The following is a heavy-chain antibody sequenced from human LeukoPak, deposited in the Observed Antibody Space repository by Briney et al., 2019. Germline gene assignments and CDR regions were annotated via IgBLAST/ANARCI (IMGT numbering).Heavy chain of an antibody. V-gene: IGHV1-69*13. CDR1: GGTFSSYA. J-gene: IGHJ6*02. D-gene: IGHD2-15*01. CDR3: ARLEVYCSGGSCYNYRPHAYYGMDV. CDR2: IIPIFGTA. Sequence: ASVKVSCKASGGTFSSYAISWVRQAPGQGLEWMGGIIPIFGTANYAQKFQGRVTITADESTSTAYMELGSLRSEDTAVYYCARLEVYCSGGSCYNYRPHAYYGMDVWGQGTTVTVSS.